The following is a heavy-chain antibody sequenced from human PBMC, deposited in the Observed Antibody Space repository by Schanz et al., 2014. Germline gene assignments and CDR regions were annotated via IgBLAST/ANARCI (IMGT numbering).Heavy chain of an antibody. V-gene: IGHV3-74*01. CDR3: ARKMKLGVYGGKGHDSLDI. CDR1: GFTFSPYW. Sequence: EVQLVESGGGLVQPGGSLRLSCGSSGFTFSPYWMHWVRQAPGKGLVWVSRINGDGSNTNYADSVKGRFTISRDNAKNTLYLQMNSLSAEDTAVYYCARKMKLGVYGGKGHDSLDIWGQGTMXTVSS. D-gene: IGHD4-17*01. CDR2: INGDGSNT. J-gene: IGHJ3*02.